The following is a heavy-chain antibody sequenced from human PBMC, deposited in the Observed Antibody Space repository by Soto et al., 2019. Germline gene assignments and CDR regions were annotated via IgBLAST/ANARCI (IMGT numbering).Heavy chain of an antibody. V-gene: IGHV3-21*01. CDR3: ARETYYYDSSGYSDNWFDP. CDR2: ISSSSSYI. D-gene: IGHD3-22*01. CDR1: GFTFSSYS. J-gene: IGHJ5*02. Sequence: EVQLVESGGGLVKPGGSLRLSCAASGFTFSSYSMNWVRQAPGKGLEWVSSISSSSSYIYYADSVKGRFTISRDNAKNSLYLHMNSLRAEDTAVYYCARETYYYDSSGYSDNWFDPWGQGTLVTVSS.